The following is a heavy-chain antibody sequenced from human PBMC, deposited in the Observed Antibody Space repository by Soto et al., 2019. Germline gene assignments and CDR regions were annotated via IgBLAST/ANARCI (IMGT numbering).Heavy chain of an antibody. V-gene: IGHV3-23*01. D-gene: IGHD3-22*01. Sequence: EVQLLESGGGLVQPGGSLRLSCAASGFTFSSYAMSWVRQAPGKGLEWVSAISGSGGSTYYEDSVKGRFTLSRDNSRNTLYLQMNSLRAEDTAVYYCAKPSGLLLKGAFDIWGQGTMVTVSS. CDR3: AKPSGLLLKGAFDI. CDR2: ISGSGGST. J-gene: IGHJ3*02. CDR1: GFTFSSYA.